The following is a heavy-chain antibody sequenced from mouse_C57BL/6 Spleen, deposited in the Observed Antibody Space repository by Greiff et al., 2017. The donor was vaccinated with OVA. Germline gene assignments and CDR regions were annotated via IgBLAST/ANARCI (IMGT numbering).Heavy chain of an antibody. D-gene: IGHD1-1*01. CDR2: IYPGDGDT. V-gene: IGHV1-80*01. Sequence: QVQLQQSGAELVKPGASVKIFCKASGYAFSSYWMNWVKQRPGKGLEWIGQIYPGDGDTNYNGKFKGKATLTADKSSSTAYMQLSSLTSEDSAVYFCASLPSYYGSSVYYYAMDYWGQGTSVTVSS. CDR3: ASLPSYYGSSVYYYAMDY. J-gene: IGHJ4*01. CDR1: GYAFSSYW.